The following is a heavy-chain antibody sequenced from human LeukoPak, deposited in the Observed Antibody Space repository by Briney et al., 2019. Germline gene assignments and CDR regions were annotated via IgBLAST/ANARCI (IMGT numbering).Heavy chain of an antibody. CDR2: ISGSGGST. D-gene: IGHD3-10*01. J-gene: IGHJ4*02. V-gene: IGHV3-23*01. Sequence: GGSLRLSCAASGFTFSSYAMSWVRQAPGKGLEWVSAISGSGGSTYYADSVKGRFTISRDNSKNTLYLQMNSLRAEDTAVYYCAKVLGYYGSGSYYVAGELSLGYWGQGTLVTVSS. CDR1: GFTFSSYA. CDR3: AKVLGYYGSGSYYVAGELSLGY.